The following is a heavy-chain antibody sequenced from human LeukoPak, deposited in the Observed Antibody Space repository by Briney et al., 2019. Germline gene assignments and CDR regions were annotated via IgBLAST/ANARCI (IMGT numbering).Heavy chain of an antibody. D-gene: IGHD3-22*01. J-gene: IGHJ4*02. CDR1: AGTFNSYA. Sequence: ASVKVSCKASAGTFNSYAISWVRQAPGQGLEWMGRIIPIFGTANYAQKFQGRVTITTDESTSTAYMELSSLRSEDTAVYYCARGVGYYDSSGYYYGWCFDYWGQGTLVTVSS. CDR3: ARGVGYYDSSGYYYGWCFDY. V-gene: IGHV1-69*05. CDR2: IIPIFGTA.